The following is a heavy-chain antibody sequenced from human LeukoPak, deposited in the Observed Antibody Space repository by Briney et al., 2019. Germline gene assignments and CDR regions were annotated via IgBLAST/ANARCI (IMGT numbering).Heavy chain of an antibody. CDR1: GFIFNTYA. CDR3: ARDAAKQQLVHYFDY. J-gene: IGHJ4*02. Sequence: SGGSLRLSCAASGFIFNTYAINWVRQAPGKGLEWVSAIIGSGGGTFYADSVKGRFTISRDNSKNTLYLQMNSLRAEDTAVYYCARDAAKQQLVHYFDYWGQGTLVTVSS. V-gene: IGHV3-23*01. D-gene: IGHD6-13*01. CDR2: IIGSGGGT.